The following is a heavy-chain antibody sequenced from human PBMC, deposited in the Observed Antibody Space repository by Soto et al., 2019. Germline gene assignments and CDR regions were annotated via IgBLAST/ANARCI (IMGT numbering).Heavy chain of an antibody. Sequence: QVQLVQSGAEVKKPGASVKVSCKASAYTFTSYSISWVRQAPGQGLEWMGWISAYNGNTNYAQKLQGRVTMTTDTTTGAAYVELRSLRSDDTAVYFWARDGGPSSPGLYGMDVWGQGTTVTVSS. V-gene: IGHV1-18*04. CDR3: ARDGGPSSPGLYGMDV. J-gene: IGHJ6*02. D-gene: IGHD3-16*01. CDR2: ISAYNGNT. CDR1: AYTFTSYS.